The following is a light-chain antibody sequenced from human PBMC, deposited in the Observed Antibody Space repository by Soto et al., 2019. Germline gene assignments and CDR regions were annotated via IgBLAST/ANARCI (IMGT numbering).Light chain of an antibody. Sequence: QSVLTQPRSVSGSPGQSVTISCTGTSSDVGGYNYVSWYQHHPGKAPKLMIYDVTKRPPGVRDRFSASKSGNTASLTISGLQAEDEADYYCCSYAGSYTYVFGTGTKVTVL. CDR1: SSDVGGYNY. CDR2: DVT. V-gene: IGLV2-11*01. CDR3: CSYAGSYTYV. J-gene: IGLJ1*01.